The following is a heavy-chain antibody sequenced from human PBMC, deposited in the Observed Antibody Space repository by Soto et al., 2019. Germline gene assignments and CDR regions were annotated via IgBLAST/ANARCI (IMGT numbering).Heavy chain of an antibody. J-gene: IGHJ3*02. CDR3: AREGDPGAFDI. Sequence: GGSLRLSCAASGFTFSSYAMSWVRQAPGKGLEWVSGISGSGGSTWNADSVKGRFTISRDNSKNTLYLQMNSLRAEDTAVYYCAREGDPGAFDIWGQGTMVTVSS. CDR1: GFTFSSYA. CDR2: ISGSGGST. D-gene: IGHD2-21*02. V-gene: IGHV3-23*01.